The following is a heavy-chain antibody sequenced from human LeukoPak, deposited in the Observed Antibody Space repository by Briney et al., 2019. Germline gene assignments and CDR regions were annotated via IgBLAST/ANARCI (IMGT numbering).Heavy chain of an antibody. CDR2: IKKDGSEK. CDR1: GFTFSSYG. Sequence: HPGGSLRLSCAASGFTFSSYGMHWVRQAPGKGLEWVANIKKDGSEKYYVDSVKGRFTISRDNAKTSLYLQMNSLRAEDTAVYYCARDLSGVTGYTYGRGIDYWGQGTLVTVSS. CDR3: ARDLSGVTGYTYGRGIDY. V-gene: IGHV3-7*01. D-gene: IGHD5-18*01. J-gene: IGHJ4*02.